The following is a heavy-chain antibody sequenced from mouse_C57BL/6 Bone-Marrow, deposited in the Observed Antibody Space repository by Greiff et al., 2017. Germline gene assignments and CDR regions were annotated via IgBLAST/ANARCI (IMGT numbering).Heavy chain of an antibody. CDR2: IGPSDSYT. CDR1: GYTFTSYW. CDR3: ARGTTVAAY. J-gene: IGHJ3*01. D-gene: IGHD1-1*01. Sequence: VQLQQPGAELVMPGASVKLSCTASGYTFTSYWMHWVKQRPGQGLEWIGEIGPSDSYTNYNQKFKGKSTLTVDKSSCTAYMQLSSLTSEDSAVYYGARGTTVAAYWGQGTLVTVS. V-gene: IGHV1-69*01.